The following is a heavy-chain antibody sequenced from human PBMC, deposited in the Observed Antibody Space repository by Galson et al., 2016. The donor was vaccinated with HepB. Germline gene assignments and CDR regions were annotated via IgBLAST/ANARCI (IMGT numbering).Heavy chain of an antibody. V-gene: IGHV1-18*01. J-gene: IGHJ5*02. CDR1: GYIFTNYG. D-gene: IGHD6-19*01. Sequence: SVKVSCKASGYIFTNYGINWVRQAPGQGLEWMGWISAYNGKTDVSQKFQDRVTLTRDTSMSTAYMDVRGLTSNDTAIYYCARDTRSIPEAKGGWFDPWAREPWSPSPQ. CDR2: ISAYNGKT. CDR3: ARDTRSIPEAKGGWFDP.